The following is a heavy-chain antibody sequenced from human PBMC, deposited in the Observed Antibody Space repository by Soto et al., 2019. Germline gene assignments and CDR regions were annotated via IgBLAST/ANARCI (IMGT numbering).Heavy chain of an antibody. V-gene: IGHV3-23*01. Sequence: CVRQAPGKGLEWVSVISGSGGSTYYADSVKGRFTISRDNSKNTLYLQMNSLRAEDTAVYYCARRSSGWYFDYWGQGTLVTVSS. CDR3: ARRSSGWYFDY. D-gene: IGHD6-19*01. J-gene: IGHJ4*02. CDR2: ISGSGGST.